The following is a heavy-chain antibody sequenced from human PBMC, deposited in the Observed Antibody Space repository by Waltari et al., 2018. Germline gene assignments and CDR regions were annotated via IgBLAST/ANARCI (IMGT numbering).Heavy chain of an antibody. D-gene: IGHD6-19*01. CDR3: ARELYSSGWLGDYYYMDV. CDR2: IYTSGST. Sequence: QVQLQESGPGLVKPSETLSLTCTVSGGSISSYYWSWIRQPAGKGLEWIGRIYTSGSTNYNPSLKSRVTMSVDTSKNQFSLKLSSVTAADTAVYYCARELYSSGWLGDYYYMDVWGKGTTVTISS. CDR1: GGSISSYY. V-gene: IGHV4-4*07. J-gene: IGHJ6*03.